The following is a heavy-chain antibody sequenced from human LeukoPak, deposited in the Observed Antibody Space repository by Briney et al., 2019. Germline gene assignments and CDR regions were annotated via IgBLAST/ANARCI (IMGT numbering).Heavy chain of an antibody. Sequence: GGSLRLSCAASGFSFSTYGMHWVRQAPGKGLEWLAVISNDGYNIYYGDSVRGRFTISRDSSKNTLYLQMNSLRADDSAVYFCAKDKFTRIGATSYLEYWGQGSLVAVSS. CDR2: ISNDGYNI. D-gene: IGHD6-13*01. CDR3: AKDKFTRIGATSYLEY. V-gene: IGHV3-30*18. CDR1: GFSFSTYG. J-gene: IGHJ4*02.